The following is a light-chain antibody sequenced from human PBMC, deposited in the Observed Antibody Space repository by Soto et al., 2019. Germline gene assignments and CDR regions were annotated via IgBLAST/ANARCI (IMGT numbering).Light chain of an antibody. V-gene: IGLV6-57*04. CDR3: SSYTGGRTYWI. CDR1: SGSIGSNY. CDR2: EDK. J-gene: IGLJ2*01. Sequence: NFMLTQPHSVSESPGKTVTISCTRSSGSIGSNYVQWYQQRPGSAPTTVIYEDKQRPSGVPDRFSGSTDGSSNSASLTISGLQTEDEADYHCSSYTGGRTYWIFGGGTKLTVL.